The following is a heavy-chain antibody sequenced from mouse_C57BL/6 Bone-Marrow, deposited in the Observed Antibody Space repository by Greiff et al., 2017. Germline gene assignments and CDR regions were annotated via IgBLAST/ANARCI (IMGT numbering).Heavy chain of an antibody. J-gene: IGHJ2*01. Sequence: QVQLKQPGAELVKPGASVKLSCKASGYTFTSYGISWVKQRTGQGLEWIGEIYPRSGNTYYNEKFKGKATLTADKSSSTAYMELRSLTSEDSAVYFCARGRITTVVANFDYWGQGTTLTVSS. D-gene: IGHD1-1*01. CDR2: IYPRSGNT. V-gene: IGHV1-81*01. CDR1: GYTFTSYG. CDR3: ARGRITTVVANFDY.